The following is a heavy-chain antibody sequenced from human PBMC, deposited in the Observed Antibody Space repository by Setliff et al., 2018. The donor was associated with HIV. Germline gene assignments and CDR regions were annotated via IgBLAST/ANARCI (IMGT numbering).Heavy chain of an antibody. D-gene: IGHD6-19*01. CDR1: GDSISSHY. CDR3: ARADNESRAPNYRGGRYFFDS. Sequence: SETLSLTCTVSGDSISSHYWSWIRQSPGKGLEWIGSMSDSGTSTNNPSLKSRVSILLGTSKDKFFLELSFVTAADTAVYYCARADNESRAPNYRGGRYFFDSWGQGVLVTVSS. CDR2: MSDSGTS. V-gene: IGHV4-59*11. J-gene: IGHJ4*02.